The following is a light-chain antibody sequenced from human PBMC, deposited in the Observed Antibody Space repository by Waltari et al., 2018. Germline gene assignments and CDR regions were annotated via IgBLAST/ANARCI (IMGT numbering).Light chain of an antibody. CDR2: WAS. V-gene: IGKV4-1*01. Sequence: DIVMTQSPESLAVSLGERATINCKSSQSVLYSSNNKNYVAWYQQKPGQPPKLLIYWASTRESGVPDRFSGSGSGTDFTLTISSLQAEDVAVYYCQQYYSTPPMHTFGQGTKLEIK. J-gene: IGKJ2*01. CDR1: QSVLYSSNNKNY. CDR3: QQYYSTPPMHT.